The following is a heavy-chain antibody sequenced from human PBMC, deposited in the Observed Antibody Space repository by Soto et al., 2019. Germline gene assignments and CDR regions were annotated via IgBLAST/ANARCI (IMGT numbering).Heavy chain of an antibody. J-gene: IGHJ5*01. CDR3: ASSTRGDWFDS. CDR2: IYHSGST. V-gene: IGHV4-59*01. CDR1: GGSISSYY. Sequence: SETLSLTCTISGGSISSYYWSWIRQPPGKGLEWIGYIYHSGSTVYNPSLKSRVTISVDTSKNQFSLKPKSVTAADTAVYYCASSTRGDWFDSWGQGTLVTVSS. D-gene: IGHD3-10*01.